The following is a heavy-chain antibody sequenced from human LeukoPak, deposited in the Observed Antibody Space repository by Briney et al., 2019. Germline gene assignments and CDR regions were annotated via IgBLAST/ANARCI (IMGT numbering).Heavy chain of an antibody. J-gene: IGHJ3*02. CDR3: ARLYVTTNAFDI. D-gene: IGHD4-17*01. CDR1: GGSISSGDYY. V-gene: IGHV4-30-4*01. CDR2: IDYNGST. Sequence: SETLSLTCSVSGGSISSGDYYWSWIRQPPGKGLEWIGYIDYNGSTYYSPSLKSRVSISVDRSKNKFSLKVTSVTAADTAVYYCARLYVTTNAFDIWGQGTMVTVSS.